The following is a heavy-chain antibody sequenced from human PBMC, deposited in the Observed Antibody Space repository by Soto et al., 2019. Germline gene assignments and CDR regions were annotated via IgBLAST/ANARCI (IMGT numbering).Heavy chain of an antibody. Sequence: EVQLVESGGGLVKPGGSLRLSCAASGFTFSSYSMNWVRQAPGKGLEWVSSISSSSSYIYYADSVKGRFTISRDNAKNSLYLQKNRLRAEDTAVYYCARDPSVVVTAHRDYYYYGMDVWGQGTTVTVSS. CDR3: ARDPSVVVTAHRDYYYYGMDV. J-gene: IGHJ6*02. CDR1: GFTFSSYS. V-gene: IGHV3-21*01. D-gene: IGHD2-21*02. CDR2: ISSSSSYI.